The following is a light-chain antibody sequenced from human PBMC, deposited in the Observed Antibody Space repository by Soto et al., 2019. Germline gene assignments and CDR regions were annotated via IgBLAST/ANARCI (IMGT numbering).Light chain of an antibody. CDR1: QSIDTY. Sequence: DIQMTQFPSSLSASVGDRVTITCRASQSIDTYVNWYQQKPGKAPKVLIYTASALQSGVPSRFSGSGSGTDFTLNINGLQTEDFATYYCQQSYNTPRTFGPGTTVEIK. V-gene: IGKV1-39*01. CDR2: TAS. CDR3: QQSYNTPRT. J-gene: IGKJ1*01.